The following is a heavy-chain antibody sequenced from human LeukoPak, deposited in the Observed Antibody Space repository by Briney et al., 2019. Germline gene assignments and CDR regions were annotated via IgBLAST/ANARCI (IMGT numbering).Heavy chain of an antibody. Sequence: SETLSLXXXVSGGSIXXXXXXXIRPPPGKGXEXXXXXXXSGSTNYXPSLKSRXXXXXXXSKNQFSLNLSSVTCAATAVYYCARDGLGGIAAAGMGAFDIWGQGTMVTVSS. V-gene: IGHV4-59*01. CDR3: ARDGLGGIAAAGMGAFDI. J-gene: IGHJ3*02. CDR2: XXXSGST. CDR1: GGSIXXXX. D-gene: IGHD6-13*01.